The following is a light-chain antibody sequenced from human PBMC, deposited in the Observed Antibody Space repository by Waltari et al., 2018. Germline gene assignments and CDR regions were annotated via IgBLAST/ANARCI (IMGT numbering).Light chain of an antibody. V-gene: IGLV2-11*01. CDR3: CSYAGSSTWV. Sequence: QSALTQPRSVSGSLGQSVTISCTGSTSDVRSYNSVSWYQQHPGKAPQLLVYAVTKRPSGVPAGFGGSRSGDTASLTISGLLAEDESDYFCCSYAGSSTWVFGGGTRVTVL. CDR1: TSDVRSYNS. CDR2: AVT. J-gene: IGLJ3*02.